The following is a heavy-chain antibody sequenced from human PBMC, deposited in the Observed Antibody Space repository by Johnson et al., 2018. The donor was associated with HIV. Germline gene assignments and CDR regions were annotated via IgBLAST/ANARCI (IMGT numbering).Heavy chain of an antibody. CDR2: ISYDGSDK. CDR1: GFTFRDYY. V-gene: IGHV3-11*01. D-gene: IGHD1-26*01. J-gene: IGHJ3*02. CDR3: ARPIARGASNI. Sequence: QVQLVESGGGLVKPGGSLRLSCAASGFTFRDYYMSWVRQAPGKGLEWVASISYDGSDKYHADSVKGRFTISRDNAKNLLYLQMNSLRVEDTAVYYCARPIARGASNIWGQGTMVTVSS.